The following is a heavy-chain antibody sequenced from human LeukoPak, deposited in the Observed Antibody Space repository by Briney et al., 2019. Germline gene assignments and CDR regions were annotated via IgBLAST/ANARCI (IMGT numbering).Heavy chain of an antibody. Sequence: ASVKVSCKASGYTFTSYAMHWVRQAPGQRLEWMGWINAGNGNTKYSQEFQGRVTITRDTSASTAYMELSSLRSEDTAVYYCARDKVYSGYDYPGYWGQGTLVTVSS. D-gene: IGHD5-12*01. CDR2: INAGNGNT. V-gene: IGHV1-3*03. CDR1: GYTFTSYA. J-gene: IGHJ4*02. CDR3: ARDKVYSGYDYPGY.